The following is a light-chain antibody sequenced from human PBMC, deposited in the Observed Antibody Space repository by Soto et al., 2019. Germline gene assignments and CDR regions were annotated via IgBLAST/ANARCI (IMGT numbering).Light chain of an antibody. J-gene: IGKJ5*01. CDR1: QSVSSSS. CDR3: QRYGSSPLIT. V-gene: IGKV3-20*01. Sequence: ETVLTQSPGTLSLSPGERATLSCRASQSVSSSSLAWYQQRPGQAPRLLIYGTSSRATGIPDRFSGSGSGTDFPLTISRLEPEDFAVYFCQRYGSSPLITFGQGTRLEI. CDR2: GTS.